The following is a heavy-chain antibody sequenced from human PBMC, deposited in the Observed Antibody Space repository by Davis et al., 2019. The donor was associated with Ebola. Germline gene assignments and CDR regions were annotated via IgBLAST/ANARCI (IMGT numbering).Heavy chain of an antibody. CDR3: AKHSSAWGFYYYMDV. V-gene: IGHV3-23*01. D-gene: IGHD6-19*01. J-gene: IGHJ6*03. CDR1: GFTFSSYA. Sequence: GGSLRLSCAASGFTFSSYAMSWVRQAPGKGLEWVSAISGSGDSTYYADSVKGRFTISRDNSKNTLYLQMNSLRAEDTAVYYCAKHSSAWGFYYYMDVWGKGTTVTVSS. CDR2: ISGSGDST.